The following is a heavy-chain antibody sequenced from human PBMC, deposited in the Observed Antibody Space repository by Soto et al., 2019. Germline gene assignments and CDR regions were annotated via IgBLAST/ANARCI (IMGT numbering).Heavy chain of an antibody. CDR3: ARASNSGYDLYYFDY. D-gene: IGHD5-12*01. CDR1: GGTFSSYT. CDR2: IIPILGIA. Sequence: SVKVSCKASGGTFSSYTISWVRQAPGQGLEWMGRIIPILGIANYAQKFQGRVTITADKSTSTAYMELSSLRSEDTAVYYCARASNSGYDLYYFDYWGQGTLVTVSS. V-gene: IGHV1-69*02. J-gene: IGHJ4*02.